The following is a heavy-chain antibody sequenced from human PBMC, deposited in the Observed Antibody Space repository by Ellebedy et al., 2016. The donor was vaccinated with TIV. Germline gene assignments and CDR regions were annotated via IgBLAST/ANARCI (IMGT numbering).Heavy chain of an antibody. V-gene: IGHV4-4*07. J-gene: IGHJ4*02. Sequence: MPSETLSLTCTVSGDSTSGYYWSWIRQPAGKGLEWIGRMYYSGSTNHNPSLKSRVTMSVDTSKNQFSLELSSVTAADTAVYYCARGGASSKYFDYWGQGTLVTVSS. CDR1: GDSTSGYY. CDR2: MYYSGST. CDR3: ARGGASSKYFDY.